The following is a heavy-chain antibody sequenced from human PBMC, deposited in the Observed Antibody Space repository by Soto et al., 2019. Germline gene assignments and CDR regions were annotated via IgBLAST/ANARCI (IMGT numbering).Heavy chain of an antibody. CDR2: IYYSGST. J-gene: IGHJ3*02. CDR3: ARDLSGSYYNRYAFDI. D-gene: IGHD3-10*01. V-gene: IGHV4-59*01. CDR1: GGSISSYY. Sequence: SETLSLTCTVSGGSISSYYWSWIRQPPGKGLEWIGYIYYSGSTNYNPSLKSRVTISVDTSKNQFSLKLISVTAADTAVYYFARDLSGSYYNRYAFDIWGQGTMVTVSS.